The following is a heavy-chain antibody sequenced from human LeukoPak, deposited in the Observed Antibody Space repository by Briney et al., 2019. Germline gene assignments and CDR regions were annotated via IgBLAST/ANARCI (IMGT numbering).Heavy chain of an antibody. V-gene: IGHV3-43*01. CDR1: GFTFDDYT. Sequence: GGSLRLSCAASGFTFDDYTMHWVRQAPGKGLEWVSLISWDGGSTYYADSVKGRFTISRDNSKNSLYLQMNSLRTEDTALYYCAKDLSDSYGDNYFDYWGQGTLVTVSS. CDR2: ISWDGGST. J-gene: IGHJ4*02. CDR3: AKDLSDSYGDNYFDY. D-gene: IGHD5-18*01.